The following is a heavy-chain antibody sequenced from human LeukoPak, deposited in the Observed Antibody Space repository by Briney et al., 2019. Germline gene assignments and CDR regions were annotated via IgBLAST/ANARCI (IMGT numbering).Heavy chain of an antibody. CDR1: GFTLSAYW. CDR2: INEDGDIT. D-gene: IGHD3-10*01. Sequence: GGSLRLSCADSGFTLSAYWVHWVRQPPGKGLVWVSRINEDGDITNYADLVKGRFTISRDNARNTLDLQMNSLRVEDTAVYYCVRGWELRDLDQWGQGTLVTVSS. J-gene: IGHJ4*02. CDR3: VRGWELRDLDQ. V-gene: IGHV3-74*01.